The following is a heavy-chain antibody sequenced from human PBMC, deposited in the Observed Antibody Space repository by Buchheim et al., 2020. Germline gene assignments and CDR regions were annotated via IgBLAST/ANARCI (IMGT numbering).Heavy chain of an antibody. J-gene: IGHJ6*02. D-gene: IGHD3-3*01. CDR1: GFTFSSYG. CDR2: IWYDGSNK. CDR3: ARDLMETEYYYYGMDI. Sequence: QVQLVESGGGVVQPGRSLRLSCAASGFTFSSYGMHWVRQAPGKGLEWVAVIWYDGSNKYYADSVKGRFTISRDNSKNTLYLQMNSLRAEDTAVYYCARDLMETEYYYYGMDIWGQGT. V-gene: IGHV3-33*01.